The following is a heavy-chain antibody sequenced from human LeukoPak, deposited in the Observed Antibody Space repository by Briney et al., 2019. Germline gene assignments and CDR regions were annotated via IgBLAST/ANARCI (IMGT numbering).Heavy chain of an antibody. CDR1: GFTFSSYS. V-gene: IGHV3-21*01. J-gene: IGHJ3*02. D-gene: IGHD6-19*01. Sequence: PGGSLRLSCAASGFTFSSYSMNWVRQAPGKELEWVSSISSSSSYIYYADSVKGRFTISRDNAKHTVYLQMNSLRAEDTAVYYCARVGAVAGAFDIWGQGTMVTVSS. CDR2: ISSSSSYI. CDR3: ARVGAVAGAFDI.